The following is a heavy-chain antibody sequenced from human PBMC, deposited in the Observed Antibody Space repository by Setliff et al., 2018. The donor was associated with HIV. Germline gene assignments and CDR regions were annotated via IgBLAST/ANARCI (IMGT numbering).Heavy chain of an antibody. CDR3: TRATPDRSGYYYAADY. CDR1: GFIFKSHR. J-gene: IGHJ4*02. V-gene: IGHV3-74*03. D-gene: IGHD3-22*01. CDR2: ISGDGSTT. Sequence: LRLSCVGSGFIFKSHRMYWVRQVPGKGLVWVSRISGDGSTTTYADSVKGRFITSRDNSKNTLYLQMNSLRAEDTVVYYCTRATPDRSGYYYAADYWGQGTLVTVSS.